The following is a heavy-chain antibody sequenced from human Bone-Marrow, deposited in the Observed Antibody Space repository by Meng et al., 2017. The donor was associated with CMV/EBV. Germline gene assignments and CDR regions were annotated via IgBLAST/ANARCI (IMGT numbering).Heavy chain of an antibody. CDR3: ARHLEMATSAEYNYGMHV. CDR2: IYPDDFDI. D-gene: IGHD5-24*01. Sequence: GESLKISCKGSGYTFRTYWIGWVRQMPGKGLVWMGIIYPDDFDIRYSTSFQGQVTISADKSTSTAYLQWSSLKASDTAIYYCARHLEMATSAEYNYGMHVWGQGTMVTVSS. CDR1: GYTFRTYW. J-gene: IGHJ6*02. V-gene: IGHV5-51*01.